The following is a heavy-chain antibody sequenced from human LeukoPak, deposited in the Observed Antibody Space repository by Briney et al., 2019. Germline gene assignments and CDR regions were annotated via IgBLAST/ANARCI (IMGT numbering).Heavy chain of an antibody. D-gene: IGHD4-11*01. CDR1: GFTFSSYW. CDR3: ARAGYSNYY. Sequence: PGGSLRLSCAASGFTFSSYWMHWVRQAPGKGLVWVSRIYSHGSSTSYADSVKGRFTISRDNAKNTLYLQMNNLRAEDTAVYYCARAGYSNYYWGQGTLVTVSS. CDR2: IYSHGSST. V-gene: IGHV3-74*01. J-gene: IGHJ4*02.